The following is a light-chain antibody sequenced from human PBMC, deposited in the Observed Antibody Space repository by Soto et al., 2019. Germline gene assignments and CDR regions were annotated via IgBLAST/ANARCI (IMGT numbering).Light chain of an antibody. Sequence: QSALTQPPSVSGAPGQRVTISCTGSSSNIGAGYDVHWYQQLPGTAPKLLIYGNSNRPSGVPDRFSGSKSGTSASLAITGLQAEDEADYYCQSYDSSLSGSRVFGIGTKVTV. CDR1: SSNIGAGYD. V-gene: IGLV1-40*01. CDR2: GNS. CDR3: QSYDSSLSGSRV. J-gene: IGLJ1*01.